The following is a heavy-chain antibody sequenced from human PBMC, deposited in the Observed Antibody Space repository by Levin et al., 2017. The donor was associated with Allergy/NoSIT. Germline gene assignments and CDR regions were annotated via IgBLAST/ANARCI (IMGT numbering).Heavy chain of an antibody. J-gene: IGHJ3*02. Sequence: ASVKVSCKASGYTFTSYYMHWVRQAPGQGLEWMGIINPSGGSTSYAQKFQGRVTMTRDTSTSTVYMELSSLRSEDTAVYYCARDDVPRRGGRLGYCSGGSCSRYDAFDSWGQGTMVTVSS. V-gene: IGHV1-46*01. CDR3: ARDDVPRRGGRLGYCSGGSCSRYDAFDS. CDR2: INPSGGST. D-gene: IGHD2-15*01. CDR1: GYTFTSYY.